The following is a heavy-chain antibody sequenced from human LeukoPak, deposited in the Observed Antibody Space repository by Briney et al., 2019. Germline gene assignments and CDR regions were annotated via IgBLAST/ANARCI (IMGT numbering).Heavy chain of an antibody. CDR2: INPNSGGT. D-gene: IGHD3-22*01. J-gene: IGHJ6*03. CDR1: GYTFTGYY. Sequence: ASVKVSCKASGYTFTGYYMHWVRQAPGQGLEWMGWINPNSGGTNYAQKFQGRVTMTRDTSISTAYMELSRLRSDDTAVYYCARDKSTHYYDSSGYYRYYMDVWGKGTTVTVSS. CDR3: ARDKSTHYYDSSGYYRYYMDV. V-gene: IGHV1-2*02.